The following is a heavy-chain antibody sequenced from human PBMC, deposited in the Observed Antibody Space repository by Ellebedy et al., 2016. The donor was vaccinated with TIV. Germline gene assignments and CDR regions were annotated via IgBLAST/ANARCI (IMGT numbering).Heavy chain of an antibody. J-gene: IGHJ4*02. CDR1: GFTVSSNY. Sequence: PGGSLRLSCAASGFTVSSNYMSWVRQAPGKGLEWVSVIYSGGSTSYADSVKGRFTISRDNSKNTLYLQMNSLRAEDTAVYYCARKNSSGWTFDYWGQGTLVTVSS. V-gene: IGHV3-53*01. D-gene: IGHD6-19*01. CDR3: ARKNSSGWTFDY. CDR2: IYSGGST.